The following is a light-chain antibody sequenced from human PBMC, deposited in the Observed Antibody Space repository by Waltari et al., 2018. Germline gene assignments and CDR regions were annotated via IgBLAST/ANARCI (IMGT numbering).Light chain of an antibody. J-gene: IGKJ1*01. CDR3: QQYKEWPPWT. CDR2: GAS. CDR1: QSVGND. Sequence: EIVMTQSPATLSVSPGERATLSCRASQSVGNDLAWYNQAPGQAPRLLIYGASSRATGVPARFSGSGSGTEFTLTITSLQSGDFGIYFCQQYKEWPPWTFGQGTRVDTK. V-gene: IGKV3-15*01.